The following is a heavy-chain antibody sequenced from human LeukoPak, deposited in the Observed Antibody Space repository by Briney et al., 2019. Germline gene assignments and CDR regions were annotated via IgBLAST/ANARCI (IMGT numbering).Heavy chain of an antibody. CDR2: IIPIFGIA. CDR1: GGTFSSYV. Sequence: PAASVKVSCKACGGTFSSYVISWVRQAPGQGLEWMGRIIPIFGIANYAQKFQGRVTITADKSTSTAYMELSSLRSEDTAVYYCARDFVVVVPAADYYYYGMDVWGQGTTVTVSS. V-gene: IGHV1-69*04. J-gene: IGHJ6*02. CDR3: ARDFVVVVPAADYYYYGMDV. D-gene: IGHD2-2*01.